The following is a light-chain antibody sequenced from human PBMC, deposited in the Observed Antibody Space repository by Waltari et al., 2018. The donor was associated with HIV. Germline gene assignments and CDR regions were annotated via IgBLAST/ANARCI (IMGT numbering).Light chain of an antibody. Sequence: QSVLAQPRSVSGTPGQTVNISCSGSTSNVRNNYVYWYQQVTGVAPKLLIYRNNQRPDGVPDRFAGSKSGTSASLAISGLRTEDEAEYYCAVWDDRLSGRLFGGGTKVTVL. J-gene: IGLJ2*01. CDR1: TSNVRNNY. V-gene: IGLV1-47*01. CDR2: RNN. CDR3: AVWDDRLSGRL.